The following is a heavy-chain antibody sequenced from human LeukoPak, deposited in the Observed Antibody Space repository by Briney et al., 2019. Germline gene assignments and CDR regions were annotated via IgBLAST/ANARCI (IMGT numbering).Heavy chain of an antibody. CDR2: IYPGDSDT. J-gene: IGHJ5*02. D-gene: IGHD3-10*01. Sequence: GESLKISCKGSGYSFTSYWIGWVRQMPGKGLEWMGIIYPGDSDTRYSPSFQGRVTISADKSISTAYLQWSSLKASDTAMYYCARQGVQSGSYYYGSGSPNWFDPWGQGTLVTVSS. CDR1: GYSFTSYW. V-gene: IGHV5-51*01. CDR3: ARQGVQSGSYYYGSGSPNWFDP.